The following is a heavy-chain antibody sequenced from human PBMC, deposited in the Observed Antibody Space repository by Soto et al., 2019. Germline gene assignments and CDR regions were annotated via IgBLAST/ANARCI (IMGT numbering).Heavy chain of an antibody. J-gene: IGHJ4*02. Sequence: SVKVSCKASGGTFSSYAISWVRQAPGQGLEWMGGIIPIFGTANYAQKFQGRVTITADESTSTAYMELSSLKASDTAMYYCARHVSVEMATISPDYWGQGXLVTVSS. D-gene: IGHD5-12*01. CDR2: IIPIFGTA. V-gene: IGHV1-69*13. CDR3: ARHVSVEMATISPDY. CDR1: GGTFSSYA.